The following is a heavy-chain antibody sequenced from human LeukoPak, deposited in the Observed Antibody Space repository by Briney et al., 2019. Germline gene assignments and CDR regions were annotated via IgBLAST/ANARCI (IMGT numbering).Heavy chain of an antibody. J-gene: IGHJ4*02. CDR1: GFTFSSYG. D-gene: IGHD1-26*01. CDR2: ISYDGSNK. CDR3: AKDREYSGSYYHTPDFDY. Sequence: GGSLRLSCAASGFTFSSYGMHWVRHAPGEGLEWVAVISYDGSNKYYADSVKGRFTISRDNSKNTLYLQMNSLRAEDTAVYYCAKDREYSGSYYHTPDFDYWGQGTLVTVSS. V-gene: IGHV3-30*18.